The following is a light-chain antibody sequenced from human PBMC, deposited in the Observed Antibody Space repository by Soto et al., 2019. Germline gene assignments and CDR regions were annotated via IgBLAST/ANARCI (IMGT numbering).Light chain of an antibody. CDR3: QQDAGSSWT. CDR2: GAS. CDR1: QRIISTY. V-gene: IGKV3-20*01. J-gene: IGKJ1*01. Sequence: EIVLTQSPGTLSLSPGERATLSCRASQRIISTYLAWYQQKPGQAPRLLMYGASRATGVPVRFSASGSGTDFTRTITGLAPEDFSVYCCQQDAGSSWTFGQGTKVAIK.